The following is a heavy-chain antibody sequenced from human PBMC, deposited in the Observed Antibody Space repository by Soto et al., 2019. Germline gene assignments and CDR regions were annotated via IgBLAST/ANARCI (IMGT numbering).Heavy chain of an antibody. V-gene: IGHV3-30-3*01. CDR1: GFTFSSYA. Sequence: QVQLVESGGGVVQPGRSLRLSCAASGFTFSSYAMHWVRQAPGKGLEWVAVISYDGSNKYYADSVKGRFTISRDNSKNTLYLQMNSLRAEDTAVYYCARTAYTYMVGHACDYWGQGTLVTVSS. CDR3: ARTAYTYMVGHACDY. CDR2: ISYDGSNK. D-gene: IGHD5-18*01. J-gene: IGHJ4*02.